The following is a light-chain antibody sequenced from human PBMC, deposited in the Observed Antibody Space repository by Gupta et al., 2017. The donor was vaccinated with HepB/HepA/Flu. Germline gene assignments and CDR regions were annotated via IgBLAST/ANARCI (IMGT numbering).Light chain of an antibody. CDR1: QSVGSN. CDR2: GAS. Sequence: EIVMTQSPATLSVSPGERATLSCRASQSVGSNLAWYQQKPGQAPRLLISGASTRATGIPARFSGSGSGTEFTLTISSLQSEDFAVYYCQQYKNWPPLTFGGGTKVEIK. J-gene: IGKJ4*01. V-gene: IGKV3-15*01. CDR3: QQYKNWPPLT.